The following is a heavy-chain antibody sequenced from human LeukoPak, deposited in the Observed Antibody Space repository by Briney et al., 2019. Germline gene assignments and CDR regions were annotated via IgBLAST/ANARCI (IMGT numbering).Heavy chain of an antibody. J-gene: IGHJ4*02. Sequence: GGTLRLSCAASGFTFSSYGMSWVRQAPGKGLEWVSAISGSGGSTYYADSVKGRFTISRDNSKNTLYLQMNSLRAEDTAVYYCARSKDTAMAHFDYWGQGTLVTVSS. CDR3: ARSKDTAMAHFDY. CDR1: GFTFSSYG. D-gene: IGHD5-18*01. V-gene: IGHV3-23*01. CDR2: ISGSGGST.